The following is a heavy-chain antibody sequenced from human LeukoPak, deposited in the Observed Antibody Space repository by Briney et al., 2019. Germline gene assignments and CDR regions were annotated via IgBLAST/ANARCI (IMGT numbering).Heavy chain of an antibody. CDR2: ISGSGGST. Sequence: GGSLRLSCAASGFTFSSYAMSWVRQAPGKGLEWVSAISGSGGSTYYADSVKGRITISRDNSKNTLYLQMNSLRAEDTAVYYCAKWGEIYDFWSGYYTSAFDIWGQGTMVTVSS. V-gene: IGHV3-23*01. CDR3: AKWGEIYDFWSGYYTSAFDI. CDR1: GFTFSSYA. J-gene: IGHJ3*02. D-gene: IGHD3-3*01.